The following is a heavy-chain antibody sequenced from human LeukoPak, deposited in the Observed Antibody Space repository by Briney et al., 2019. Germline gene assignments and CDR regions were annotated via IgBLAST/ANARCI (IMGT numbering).Heavy chain of an antibody. CDR3: AKGEVVTAIPGY. CDR2: ISGSGGST. Sequence: GGSLRLSCVASGFTFSSYAMSWVRQAPGKGLEWVSAISGSGGSTYYADSVKGRFTISRDNSKNTLYLQMNSLRAEDTAFYYCAKGEVVTAIPGYWGQGTLVTVSS. V-gene: IGHV3-23*01. CDR1: GFTFSSYA. J-gene: IGHJ4*02. D-gene: IGHD2-21*02.